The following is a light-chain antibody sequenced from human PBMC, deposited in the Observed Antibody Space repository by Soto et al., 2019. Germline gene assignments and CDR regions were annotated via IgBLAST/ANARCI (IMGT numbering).Light chain of an antibody. CDR3: AAWDDSLSSWV. V-gene: IGLV1-47*02. Sequence: QSVLTQPPSASGTPGQRVTISCSGSSSNIGSNYVYWYQQLPGTAPKLLIYSNNQRPSGVPDRFSGSKSGTSASLAISGLRSEAEADYYCAAWDDSLSSWVFGGGTKLTVL. CDR1: SSNIGSNY. J-gene: IGLJ3*02. CDR2: SNN.